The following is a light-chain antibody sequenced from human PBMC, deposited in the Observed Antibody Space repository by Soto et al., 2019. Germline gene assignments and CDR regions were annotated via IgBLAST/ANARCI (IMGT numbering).Light chain of an antibody. CDR2: EVS. J-gene: IGLJ1*01. Sequence: QSVLTQPASVSGSPGQSITISCTGTSXDVGGYSYVSWYQQHPGKAPKLLIYEVSTRPSGVSNRFSGSKSGNTASLTISGLQAEDEADYYCSSYTSSTLFVFGTGTKVTVL. V-gene: IGLV2-14*01. CDR3: SSYTSSTLFV. CDR1: SXDVGGYSY.